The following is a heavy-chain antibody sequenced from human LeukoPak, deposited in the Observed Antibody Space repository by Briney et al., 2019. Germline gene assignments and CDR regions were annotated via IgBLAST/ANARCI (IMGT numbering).Heavy chain of an antibody. V-gene: IGHV4-30-4*01. CDR3: ARETPYYYDSSGNFDY. CDR1: GGSISSGDYY. J-gene: IGHJ4*02. Sequence: SETLSLTCTVSGGSISSGDYYWSWIRQPPGKGLEWIGHIYYSGSTYYNPSLKSRVTIPVDTSKNQFSLKLSSVTAADTAVYYCARETPYYYDSSGNFDYWGQGTLVTVSS. CDR2: IYYSGST. D-gene: IGHD3-22*01.